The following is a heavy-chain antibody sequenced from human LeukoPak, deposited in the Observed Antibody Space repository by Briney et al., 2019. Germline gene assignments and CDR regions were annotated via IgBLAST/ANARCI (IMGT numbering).Heavy chain of an antibody. CDR3: AKGKWTFDI. D-gene: IGHD2-8*01. CDR1: GFTFSNYW. Sequence: PGGSLRLSCAASGFTFSNYWMSWVRQAPGKGLEWVANIKQDGSEKYYVDSVKGRFTISRDNAKNSLYLQMNSLRVEDTAVYYCAKGKWTFDIWGQGTMVTVSS. CDR2: IKQDGSEK. J-gene: IGHJ3*02. V-gene: IGHV3-7*01.